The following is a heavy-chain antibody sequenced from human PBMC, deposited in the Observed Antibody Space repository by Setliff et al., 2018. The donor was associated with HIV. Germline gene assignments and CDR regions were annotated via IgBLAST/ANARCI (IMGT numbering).Heavy chain of an antibody. CDR1: GGSISSGGYY. CDR2: IYTSGST. D-gene: IGHD6-13*01. J-gene: IGHJ6*03. V-gene: IGHV4-61*09. Sequence: KPSETLSLTCNVSGGSISSGGYYWSWIRQPAGKGLEWIGHIYTSGSTNYNPSLKSRVTISIDTSKNQFSLKLSSVTAADTAVYYCARDRGGAAAGGYYYMDVWGKGTTVTVS. CDR3: ARDRGGAAAGGYYYMDV.